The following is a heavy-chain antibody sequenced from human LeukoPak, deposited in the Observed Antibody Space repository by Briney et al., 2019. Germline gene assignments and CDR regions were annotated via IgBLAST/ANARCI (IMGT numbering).Heavy chain of an antibody. Sequence: GGSLRLSCAASGFTFSSYSMNWVRQAPGKGLEWVSSISSSSSYIYYADSVKGRFTISRDNAKNSLYLQMNSLRAEDTAVYYCARAGPITMIIVAMHYWGQGTLVTVSS. V-gene: IGHV3-21*01. CDR2: ISSSSSYI. D-gene: IGHD3-22*01. CDR1: GFTFSSYS. CDR3: ARAGPITMIIVAMHY. J-gene: IGHJ4*02.